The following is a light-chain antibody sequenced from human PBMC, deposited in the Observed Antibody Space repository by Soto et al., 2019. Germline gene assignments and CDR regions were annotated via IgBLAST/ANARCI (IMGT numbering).Light chain of an antibody. CDR1: SSDVGGYNY. Sequence: QSALTQPASVSGSPGQSITISCTGTSSDVGGYNYVSWYQQHPGKAPKLMIYDVSNRPSGVSNRFSGSKSGNTASLTISGPQAEDEADYYCSSFTTSSTPYVSGTGTKVTVL. CDR2: DVS. CDR3: SSFTTSSTPYV. V-gene: IGLV2-14*01. J-gene: IGLJ1*01.